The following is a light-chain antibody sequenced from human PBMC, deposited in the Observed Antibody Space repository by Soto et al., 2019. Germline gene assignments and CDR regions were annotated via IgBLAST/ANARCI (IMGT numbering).Light chain of an antibody. Sequence: DIPMTQSPFTLSASVGDRVTITCRASQSISTWLAWYQQKPGKAPKLLIYTTSTLESGVPSRFSGSGSGTEFTLTISSLQPDDFATYYCQQYETFPITFGGGTKVEIK. CDR1: QSISTW. CDR3: QQYETFPIT. J-gene: IGKJ4*01. CDR2: TTS. V-gene: IGKV1-5*03.